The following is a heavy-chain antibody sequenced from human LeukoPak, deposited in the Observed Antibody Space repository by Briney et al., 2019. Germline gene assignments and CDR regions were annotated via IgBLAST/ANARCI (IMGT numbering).Heavy chain of an antibody. CDR1: GGTFSSYA. CDR3: TTCLNGAGQPVAIYYYGMDV. CDR2: FDPEDGET. D-gene: IGHD2-2*01. J-gene: IGHJ6*02. Sequence: ASVKVSCKASGGTFSSYAISWVRQAPGGALEWMGGFDPEDGETVYAPKFQGRVTMTEDTSADTAYMELSSLRSEDTAVYYCTTCLNGAGQPVAIYYYGMDVWGQGTTVIVSS. V-gene: IGHV1-24*01.